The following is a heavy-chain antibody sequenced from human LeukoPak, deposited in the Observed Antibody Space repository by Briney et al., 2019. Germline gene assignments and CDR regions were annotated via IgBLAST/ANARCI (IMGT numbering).Heavy chain of an antibody. J-gene: IGHJ4*02. V-gene: IGHV3-73*01. D-gene: IGHD6-6*01. CDR2: IRSKANSYAT. Sequence: PGGSLRLSCAASGFTFSGSAMHWVRQASGKGLEWVGRIRSKANSYATAYAASVKGRFTISRDDSKNTAYLQMNSLKTEDTAVYYCTRPGFAYYSSSSGIDYWGQGTLVTVSS. CDR3: TRPGFAYYSSSSGIDY. CDR1: GFTFSGSA.